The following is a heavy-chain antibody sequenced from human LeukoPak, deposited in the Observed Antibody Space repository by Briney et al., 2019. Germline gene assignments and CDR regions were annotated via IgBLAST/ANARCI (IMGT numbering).Heavy chain of an antibody. CDR2: INPNSGGT. J-gene: IGHJ4*02. V-gene: IGHV1-2*02. Sequence: PGRSLRLSCAASGYTFTGYYMHWVRQAPGQGLEWMGWINPNSGGTNYAQKFQGRVTMTRDTSISTAYMELSRLRSDDTAVHYCARIRLATSYFDYWGQGTLVTVSS. CDR1: GYTFTGYY. CDR3: ARIRLATSYFDY.